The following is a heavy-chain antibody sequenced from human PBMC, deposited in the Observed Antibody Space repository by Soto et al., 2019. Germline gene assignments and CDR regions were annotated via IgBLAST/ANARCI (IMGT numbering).Heavy chain of an antibody. V-gene: IGHV4-30-4*01. CDR3: VSLKLGYSTFDP. CDR2: IYYSGST. D-gene: IGHD5-18*01. J-gene: IGHJ5*02. CDR1: VGSISSGDYY. Sequence: PSETLSLTCTVSVGSISSGDYYCSWIRQPPGKGLEWIGYIYYSGSTYYNPSLKSRVTISVDTSKNQFSLKLSSVTAADTAVYYCVSLKLGYSTFDPWGQGTLVTVSS.